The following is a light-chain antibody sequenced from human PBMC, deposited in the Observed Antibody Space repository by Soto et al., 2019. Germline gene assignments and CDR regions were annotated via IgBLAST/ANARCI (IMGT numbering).Light chain of an antibody. CDR3: QQYNSYPT. CDR1: QSISSW. J-gene: IGKJ1*01. V-gene: IGKV1-5*03. Sequence: DIQMTQSPSTLSASVGDRVTITCRASQSISSWLAWYQQKPGKAPKLLIYKASSLESGVPSRFSGSGSGTEFTLTIISPQPDDFATYYCQQYNSYPTFGQGTKVEIK. CDR2: KAS.